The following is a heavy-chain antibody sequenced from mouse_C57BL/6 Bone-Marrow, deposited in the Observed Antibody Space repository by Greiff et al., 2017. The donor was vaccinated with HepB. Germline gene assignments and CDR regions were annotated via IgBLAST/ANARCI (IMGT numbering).Heavy chain of an antibody. V-gene: IGHV1-26*01. CDR2: INPHNGGT. CDR1: GYTFTDYY. CDR3: ARSYYGSSFPWYVDV. Sequence: EVQLQQSGPALVKPGASVKISCKASGYTFTDYYMNWVKQSHGKSLEWIGDINPHNGGTSYNQKFKGKATLTVDKSSSTAYMELRSLTSEDSAVYYCARSYYGSSFPWYVDVWGTGTTVTVSS. D-gene: IGHD1-1*01. J-gene: IGHJ1*03.